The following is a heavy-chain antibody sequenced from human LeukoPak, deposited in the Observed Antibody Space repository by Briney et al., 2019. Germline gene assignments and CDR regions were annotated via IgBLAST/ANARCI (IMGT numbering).Heavy chain of an antibody. CDR2: MNPNSGNT. D-gene: IGHD6-19*01. V-gene: IGHV1-8*01. CDR3: AIWTLVAGSNFDY. Sequence: GASVKVSCTASGYTFTSYDINWVRPATGQGLEWMGWMNPNSGNTGYAQKFQGRVTMTRNTSISTAYMELSSLRSEDTAVYYCAIWTLVAGSNFDYWGQGTLVTVSS. CDR1: GYTFTSYD. J-gene: IGHJ4*02.